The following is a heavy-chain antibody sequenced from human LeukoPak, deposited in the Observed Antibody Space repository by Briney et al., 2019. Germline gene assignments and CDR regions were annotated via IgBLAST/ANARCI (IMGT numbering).Heavy chain of an antibody. D-gene: IGHD2-2*01. CDR1: GYTFSNFG. Sequence: ASVKVSCKASGYTFSNFGINWVRQAPGQGLEWIAWISGDNDNPNYGQKFQGRFTVTTDSSTSTAYMELRNLRSDDTAVYYCARDGTSTDDYWGQGTLVTVSS. V-gene: IGHV1-18*01. CDR3: ARDGTSTDDY. CDR2: ISGDNDNP. J-gene: IGHJ4*02.